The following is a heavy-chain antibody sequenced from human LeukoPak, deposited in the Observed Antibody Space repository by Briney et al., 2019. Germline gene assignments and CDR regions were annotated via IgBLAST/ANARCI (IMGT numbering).Heavy chain of an antibody. CDR3: ARESDHDYGDRDFDY. Sequence: SETLSLTCTVSGGSISSSSYYWGWIRQPPGKGLEWIGSISFSGSTYYNPSLKSRVTISVDTSKNQFSLKLSSVTAADTAVYYCARESDHDYGDRDFDYWGQGTLVTVSS. V-gene: IGHV4-39*02. CDR1: GGSISSSSYY. CDR2: ISFSGST. J-gene: IGHJ4*02. D-gene: IGHD4-17*01.